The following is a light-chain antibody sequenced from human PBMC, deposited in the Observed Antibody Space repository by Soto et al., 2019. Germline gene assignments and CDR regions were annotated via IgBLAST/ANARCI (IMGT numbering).Light chain of an antibody. Sequence: EIVMTQSPATLSVSPGGRATLSCRASQSISDTLAWYQQKPGQAPRLLIHGASTRAPGFPARFSGSGSGTDFTLTISSLQSEDFAVYYCQQYNNWPWTFGXXX. V-gene: IGKV3-15*01. CDR3: QQYNNWPWT. CDR2: GAS. CDR1: QSISDT. J-gene: IGKJ1*01.